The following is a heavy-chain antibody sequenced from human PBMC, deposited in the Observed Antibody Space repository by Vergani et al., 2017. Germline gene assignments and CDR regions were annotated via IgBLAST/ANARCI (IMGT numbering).Heavy chain of an antibody. V-gene: IGHV3-7*01. CDR3: ARDPYTKAFDI. CDR2: IESDGSQK. D-gene: IGHD2-2*02. J-gene: IGHJ3*02. CDR1: GFTFSSHW. Sequence: EVQLVESGGGLVQPGGSLRLSCAASGFTFSSHWMFWVRQAPGRGLEWVASIESDGSQKDYVDSVKGRFTISRDNAKNSVYLQMSSLRAEDTAVYYCARDPYTKAFDIWGQGTVVTVSS.